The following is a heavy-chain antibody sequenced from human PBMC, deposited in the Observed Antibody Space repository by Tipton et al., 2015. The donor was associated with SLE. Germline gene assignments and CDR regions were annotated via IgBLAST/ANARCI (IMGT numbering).Heavy chain of an antibody. D-gene: IGHD3-9*01. Sequence: VQLVQSGAEVKKPGASVKVSCKASGYRFTNYGISWVRQAPGQGLEWMGWISPYNGNTNTNYAQKLQGRVAMTTDTSTSTAYMELRSLRSDDTAVYYCARGSDLTGYSSLDYWGQGTLVTVSS. J-gene: IGHJ4*02. V-gene: IGHV1-18*01. CDR3: ARGSDLTGYSSLDY. CDR2: ISPYNGNTNT. CDR1: GYRFTNYG.